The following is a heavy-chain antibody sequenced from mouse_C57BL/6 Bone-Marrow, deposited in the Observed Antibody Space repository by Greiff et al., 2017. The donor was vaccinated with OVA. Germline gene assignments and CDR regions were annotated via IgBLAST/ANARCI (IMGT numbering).Heavy chain of an antibody. D-gene: IGHD3-2*02. V-gene: IGHV1-82*01. CDR1: GYAFSSSW. J-gene: IGHJ3*01. CDR3: ARSYSSGYVVLFAY. Sequence: VHLVESGPELVKPGASVKISCKASGYAFSSSWMNWVKQRPGKGLEWIGRIYPGDGDTNYNGKFKGKATLTADKSSSTAYMQLSSLTSEDSAVYFCARSYSSGYVVLFAYWGQGTLVTVSA. CDR2: IYPGDGDT.